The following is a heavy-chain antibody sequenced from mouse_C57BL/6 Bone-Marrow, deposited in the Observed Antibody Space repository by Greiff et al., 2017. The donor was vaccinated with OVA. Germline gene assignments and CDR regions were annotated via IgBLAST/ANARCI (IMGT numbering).Heavy chain of an antibody. CDR3: ERPVDYDGDGFSY. V-gene: IGHV1-47*01. Sequence: QVQLQQSGAELVKPGASVKMSCKASGYTFTTYPIEWMKQNHGKSLEWIGNFHPYNDDTKYNEKFKGKATLTVEKSSSTVYLELSRLTSDVSAVYYCERPVDYDGDGFSYWGQGTLVTVSA. CDR2: FHPYNDDT. J-gene: IGHJ3*01. CDR1: GYTFTTYP. D-gene: IGHD2-4*01.